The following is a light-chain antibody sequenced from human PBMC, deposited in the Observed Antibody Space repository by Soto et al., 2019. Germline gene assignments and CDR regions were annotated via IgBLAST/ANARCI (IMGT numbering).Light chain of an antibody. CDR2: EVS. CDR3: SSYAGSNKSV. Sequence: QSALTQPPSASGSPGQSVTISCTGTSSDVGGYNYVSWYQRHPGKAPKLMIYEVSKRPSGAPDRFSGSKSGNTASLTVSGLQPEDEADYYCSSYAGSNKSVFGTGTKVTVL. CDR1: SSDVGGYNY. J-gene: IGLJ1*01. V-gene: IGLV2-8*01.